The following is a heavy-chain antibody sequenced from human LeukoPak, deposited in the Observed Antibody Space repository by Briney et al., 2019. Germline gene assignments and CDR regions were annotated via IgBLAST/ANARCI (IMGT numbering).Heavy chain of an antibody. D-gene: IGHD3-10*01. CDR1: GDSISTGIYY. Sequence: SETLSLTCTVSGDSISTGIYYWSWIRHRPGKGLEWIGYIFSNGGTDYTPSLKSRLTISVDTSKNQVSLRLSSVTAADTAVYYCTREGRYSRGNYFDYWGQGLLVTVSS. V-gene: IGHV4-31*03. J-gene: IGHJ4*02. CDR2: IFSNGGT. CDR3: TREGRYSRGNYFDY.